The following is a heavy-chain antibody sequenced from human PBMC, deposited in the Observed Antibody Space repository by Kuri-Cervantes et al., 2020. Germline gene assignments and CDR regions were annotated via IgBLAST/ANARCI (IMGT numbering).Heavy chain of an antibody. CDR2: IYYSGST. D-gene: IGHD6-19*01. V-gene: IGHV4-39*07. CDR3: ARDRSGVDY. J-gene: IGHJ4*02. Sequence: SETLSLTCTVPGGSISSSSYYWGWIRQPPGKGLEWIGSIYYSGSTYYNPSLKSRVTISVDTSKNQFSLKLSSVTAADAAVYYCARDRSGVDYWGQGTLVTVSS. CDR1: GGSISSSSYY.